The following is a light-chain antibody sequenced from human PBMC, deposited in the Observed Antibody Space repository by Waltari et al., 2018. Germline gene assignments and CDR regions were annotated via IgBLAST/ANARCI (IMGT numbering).Light chain of an antibody. V-gene: IGLV2-14*01. J-gene: IGLJ2*01. CDR2: EVY. Sequence: QSGLTQPASVSGSPGQSITISCTGTSNDVGPYTYSPWYQHHPDRAPLLLIYEVYNRPSGISTRFSGSKSGNTASLTISGLLAEDEAVYYCSSYTESGARVFGGGTKVTV. CDR1: SNDVGPYTY. CDR3: SSYTESGARV.